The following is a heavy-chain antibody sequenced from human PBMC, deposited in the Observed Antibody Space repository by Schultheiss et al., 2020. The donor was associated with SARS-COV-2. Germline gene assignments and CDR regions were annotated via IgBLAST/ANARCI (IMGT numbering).Heavy chain of an antibody. J-gene: IGHJ5*02. D-gene: IGHD1-26*01. Sequence: SQTLSLTCTVSGGSISSYYWSWIRQPAGKGLEWIGRIYTSGSTNYNPSLKSRVTISVDTSKNQFSLKLSSVTAADTAVYYCARGLSGSLTNCFDPCGQGTLVTVSS. CDR2: IYTSGST. CDR3: ARGLSGSLTNCFDP. V-gene: IGHV4-4*07. CDR1: GGSISSYY.